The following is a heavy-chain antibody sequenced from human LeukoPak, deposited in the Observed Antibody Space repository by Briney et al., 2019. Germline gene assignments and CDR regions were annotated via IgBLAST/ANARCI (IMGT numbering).Heavy chain of an antibody. J-gene: IGHJ6*03. CDR2: IYYSGST. V-gene: IGHV4-59*01. D-gene: IGHD4-17*01. Sequence: PSETLSLTCTVSGGSISSYYWSWIRQPPGKGLEWIGYIYYSGSTNHNPSLKSRVTISVDTSKNQFSLKLSSVTAADTAVYYCARGRVGTVTTKGYYYYYYMDVWGKGTTVTVSS. CDR3: ARGRVGTVTTKGYYYYYYMDV. CDR1: GGSISSYY.